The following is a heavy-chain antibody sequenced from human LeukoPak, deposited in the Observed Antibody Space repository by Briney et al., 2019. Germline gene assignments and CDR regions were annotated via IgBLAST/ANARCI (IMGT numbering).Heavy chain of an antibody. Sequence: SETLSLTCTVSGFSISSSSYYWGWIRQPPGKGLEWIGYIYYSGSTYYNPSLKSRVTISVDTSKNQFSLKLSSVTAADTAVYYCARGFKTAMVLLWGQGTLVTVSS. CDR2: IYYSGST. J-gene: IGHJ4*02. CDR3: ARGFKTAMVLL. CDR1: GFSISSSSYY. D-gene: IGHD5-18*01. V-gene: IGHV4-31*03.